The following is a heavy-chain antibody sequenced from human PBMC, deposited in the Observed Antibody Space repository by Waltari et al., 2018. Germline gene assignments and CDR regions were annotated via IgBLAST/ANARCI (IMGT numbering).Heavy chain of an antibody. D-gene: IGHD2-21*01. V-gene: IGHV3-48*04. CDR1: GFHLRSYS. CDR2: ISSGSGRI. CDR3: VRDEAWSFDY. J-gene: IGHJ4*02. Sequence: EVQLVESGGGLEQPGGSLRLSRAGSGFHLRSYSMNWVRQAPGKGLEWVSYISSGSGRIYYADSVKGRFTISRDNAKNSLYLQMNSLRAEDTAVYYCVRDEAWSFDYWGQGTLVTVSS.